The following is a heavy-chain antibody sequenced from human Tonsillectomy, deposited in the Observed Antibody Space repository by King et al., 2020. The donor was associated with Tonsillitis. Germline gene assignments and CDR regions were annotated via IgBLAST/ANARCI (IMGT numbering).Heavy chain of an antibody. Sequence: VQLVESGGGLVKPGGSLRLSCAASGFTFSTYSMNWVRQAPGKGLEWVSYISTSSSSTHYADSVKGRFTVSRDNAKNSLYLQMNSLRAEDTAVYYCARGRGHSSCQQSPCYFDPWGQGTLVTVSS. CDR1: GFTFSTYS. CDR3: ARGRGHSSCQQSPCYFDP. D-gene: IGHD6-6*01. V-gene: IGHV3-21*01. CDR2: ISTSSSST. J-gene: IGHJ5*02.